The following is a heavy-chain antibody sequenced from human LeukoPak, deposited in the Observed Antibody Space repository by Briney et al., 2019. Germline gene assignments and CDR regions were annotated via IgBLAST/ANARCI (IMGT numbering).Heavy chain of an antibody. CDR1: GFSFSTYW. Sequence: GGSLRLSCAASGFSFSTYWMTWVRQAPGKGLEWVANMKQDGSEKYYVDSVKGRFTISRDNAKNSLYLEMNSLRAEDTAMYYCARDRRDGYNVLDYWGQGTLVTVSS. D-gene: IGHD5-24*01. J-gene: IGHJ4*02. CDR2: MKQDGSEK. CDR3: ARDRRDGYNVLDY. V-gene: IGHV3-7*01.